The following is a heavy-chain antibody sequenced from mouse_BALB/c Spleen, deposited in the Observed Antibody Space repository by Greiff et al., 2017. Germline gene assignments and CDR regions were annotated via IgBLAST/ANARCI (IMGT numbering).Heavy chain of an antibody. CDR2: INPYNGDT. D-gene: IGHD2-4*01. CDR3: GGSPFYDYETMDY. Sequence: VQLKESGPELVKPGASVKISCKASGYSFTGYFMNWVKQSHGKSLEWIGRINPYNGDTFYNQKFKGKATLTVDKSSSTAHMELLSLTSEDSAVYYCGGSPFYDYETMDYWGQGTSVTVSS. J-gene: IGHJ4*01. CDR1: GYSFTGYF. V-gene: IGHV1-37*01.